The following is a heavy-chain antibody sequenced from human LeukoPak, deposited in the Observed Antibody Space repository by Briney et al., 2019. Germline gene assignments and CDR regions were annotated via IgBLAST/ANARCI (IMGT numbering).Heavy chain of an antibody. J-gene: IGHJ3*02. Sequence: GGSLRLSCAASGFTFSSYAVSWVRQAPGNGLEWVSAISGSGGSTYYADSVKGRFTISRDNSKNTLYLQMNSLRAEGTAVYYCAKGSSGWNHDAFDIWGQGTMVTVSS. CDR3: AKGSSGWNHDAFDI. CDR2: ISGSGGST. D-gene: IGHD6-19*01. V-gene: IGHV3-23*01. CDR1: GFTFSSYA.